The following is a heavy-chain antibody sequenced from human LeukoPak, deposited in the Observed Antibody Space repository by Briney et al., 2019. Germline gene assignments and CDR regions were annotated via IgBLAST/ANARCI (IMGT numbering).Heavy chain of an antibody. CDR2: IITYNGNT. D-gene: IGHD3-9*01. V-gene: IGHV1-18*01. CDR3: ARDRELRYFDWLFAARYFDL. CDR1: GYTFTSYG. Sequence: ASVKVSCKASGYTFTSYGISWVRQAPGEGLEWVGWIITYNGNTNYAQKLQGRVTMTTDTSTSTAYMELWRVRSDETPVSICARDRELRYFDWLFAARYFDLWGRGTLVTVSS. J-gene: IGHJ2*01.